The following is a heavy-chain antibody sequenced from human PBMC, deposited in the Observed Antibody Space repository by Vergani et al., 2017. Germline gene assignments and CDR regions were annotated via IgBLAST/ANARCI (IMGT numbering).Heavy chain of an antibody. CDR1: GYTLSRYS. D-gene: IGHD2-21*02. CDR3: ARRCGGDCSNYYYYGMDV. Sequence: QVQLVQSGSELKKPGASVKVSCKASGYTLSRYSIYWVRQAPGQGLEWMGRIIPIFGTANYAQKFQGRVTITADESTSTAYMELSSLRSEDTAVYYCARRCGGDCSNYYYYGMDVWGQGTTVTVSS. J-gene: IGHJ6*02. CDR2: IIPIFGTA. V-gene: IGHV1-69*18.